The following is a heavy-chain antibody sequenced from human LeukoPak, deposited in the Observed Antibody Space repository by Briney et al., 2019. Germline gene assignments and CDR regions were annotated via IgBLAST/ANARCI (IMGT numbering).Heavy chain of an antibody. J-gene: IGHJ4*02. CDR2: INQDGSEK. CDR3: ARVRSIAAAGVDY. V-gene: IGHV3-7*02. D-gene: IGHD6-13*01. Sequence: GGSLRLSCAASGFTFSSYWMSWVRQAPGKGLEWVANINQDGSEKNYVDSVKGRFTVSRDNARNSLSLQMNSLRADDTAVYYCARVRSIAAAGVDYWGQGTLVTASS. CDR1: GFTFSSYW.